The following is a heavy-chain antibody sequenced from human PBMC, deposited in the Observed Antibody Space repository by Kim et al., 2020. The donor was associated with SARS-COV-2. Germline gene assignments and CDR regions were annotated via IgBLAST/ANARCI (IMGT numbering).Heavy chain of an antibody. D-gene: IGHD6-19*01. V-gene: IGHV4-59*01. Sequence: SETLSLTCTVSGGSISSYYWSWIRQPPGKGLEWIGYIYYSGSTNYNPSLKSRVTISVDTSKNQFSLKLSSVTAADTAVYYCAQWLTRFDPWGQGTLVTVS. CDR2: IYYSGST. J-gene: IGHJ5*02. CDR1: GGSISSYY. CDR3: AQWLTRFDP.